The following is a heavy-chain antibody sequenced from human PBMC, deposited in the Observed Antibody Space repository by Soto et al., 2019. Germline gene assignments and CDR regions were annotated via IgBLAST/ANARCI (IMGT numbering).Heavy chain of an antibody. CDR1: GFTFSSYS. CDR2: ISSSSSYI. CDR3: ARDLYCSSTSCYFSGMDV. Sequence: PGGSLRLSCAASGFTFSSYSMNWVRQAPGKGLEWVSSISSSSSYIYYADSVKGRFTITRDNAKKSLYLQMNSLRAEETAVYYCARDLYCSSTSCYFSGMDVWGQGTTVTVSS. D-gene: IGHD2-2*01. J-gene: IGHJ6*02. V-gene: IGHV3-21*01.